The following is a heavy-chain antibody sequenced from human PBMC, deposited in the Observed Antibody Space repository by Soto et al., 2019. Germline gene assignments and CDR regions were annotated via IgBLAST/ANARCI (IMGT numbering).Heavy chain of an antibody. CDR2: INPDSGGT. J-gene: IGHJ4*02. Sequence: ASVKVSCKTSPYTFTVYYIHWVRQAPRQGLEWMGWINPDSGGTQYAQKFQGRVTMTRDTSISTAYMVLSRLRSDDTAVYYCATVPYGDYAYFDYWGLGTLVTVSS. CDR1: PYTFTVYY. V-gene: IGHV1-2*02. CDR3: ATVPYGDYAYFDY. D-gene: IGHD4-17*01.